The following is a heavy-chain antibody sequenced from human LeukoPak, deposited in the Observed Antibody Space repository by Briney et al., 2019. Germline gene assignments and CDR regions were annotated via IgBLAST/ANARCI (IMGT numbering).Heavy chain of an antibody. CDR1: GGSISSYY. Sequence: SETLSLTCTVSGGSISSYYWSWIRQPPGKGLEWVGYMYYSGSTNYNPSLKSRVTISVDTSKNQFSLKLSSVTAADTAVYYCARGSSDFWSLYFDYWGQGTLVTVSS. D-gene: IGHD3-3*01. J-gene: IGHJ4*02. CDR3: ARGSSDFWSLYFDY. CDR2: MYYSGST. V-gene: IGHV4-59*01.